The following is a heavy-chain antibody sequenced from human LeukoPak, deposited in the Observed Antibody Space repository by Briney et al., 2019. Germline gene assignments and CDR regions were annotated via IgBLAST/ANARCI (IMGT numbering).Heavy chain of an antibody. J-gene: IGHJ5*02. V-gene: IGHV3-9*01. CDR3: AKDPLPYSSGWLNWFDP. CDR2: ISCNSGSI. Sequence: PGRSLRLSCAASGFTFDDYAMHWVRQAPGKGLEWVSGISCNSGSIGYADSVKGRFTISRDNAKNSLYLQMNSLRAEDTALYYCAKDPLPYSSGWLNWFDPWGQGTLVTVSS. D-gene: IGHD6-19*01. CDR1: GFTFDDYA.